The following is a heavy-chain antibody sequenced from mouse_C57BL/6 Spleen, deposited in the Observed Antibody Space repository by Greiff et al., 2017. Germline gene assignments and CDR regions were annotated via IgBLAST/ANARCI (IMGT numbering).Heavy chain of an antibody. J-gene: IGHJ2*01. CDR1: GYTFTSYW. CDR2: IYPGSGST. D-gene: IGHD2-1*01. Sequence: QVQLQQPGAELVKPGASVKMSCKASGYTFTSYWITWVKQRPGQGLEWIGDIYPGSGSTNYNEKFKSKATLTVDSSSSTAYMQLSSLTSEDSAVYYCARLDGNYYYFDYWGQGTTLTVSS. V-gene: IGHV1-55*01. CDR3: ARLDGNYYYFDY.